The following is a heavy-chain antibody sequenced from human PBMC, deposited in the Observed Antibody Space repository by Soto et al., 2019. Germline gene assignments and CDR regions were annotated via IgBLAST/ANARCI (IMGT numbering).Heavy chain of an antibody. CDR1: GFFFNNYD. V-gene: IGHV3-13*05. Sequence: QLVESGGGLTQAGGSLRLSCVGSGFFFNNYDMHWVRQVRGKGLEWVSAIGAADDPYYSVSVKGRFIVSRDNAQKSLYVEVNSRRGGERAVYFWGRAYTGRLPRRGDYYYALDVWGRGTTVTVSS. J-gene: IGHJ6*02. D-gene: IGHD3-16*01. CDR2: IGAADDP. CDR3: GRAYTGRLPRRGDYYYALDV.